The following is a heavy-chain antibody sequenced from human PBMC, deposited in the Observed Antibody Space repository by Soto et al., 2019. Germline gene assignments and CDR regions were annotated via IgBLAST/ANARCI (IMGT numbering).Heavy chain of an antibody. V-gene: IGHV1-18*01. CDR3: ARGRGSYGYLDY. Sequence: AGVTVPFKASGYTFPNYGISCVRPAPGQGLEWMGWISAYNGNTNYAQKLQGRVTMTTDTSTSTAYMELRSLRSDDTAVYYCARGRGSYGYLDYWGQGTLVTVSS. CDR2: ISAYNGNT. J-gene: IGHJ4*02. CDR1: GYTFPNYG. D-gene: IGHD5-18*01.